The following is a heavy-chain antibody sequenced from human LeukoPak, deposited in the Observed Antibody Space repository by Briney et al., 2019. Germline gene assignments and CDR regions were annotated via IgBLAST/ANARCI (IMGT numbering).Heavy chain of an antibody. CDR3: ARGFGHP. Sequence: SSETLSLTCTVSGGSISGYYWSWVRQPAGKGLEWIGRVYTSGTTNYNPSLKSRVTMSVDTSKNQFSLKLTSMTAADTAVYYCARGFGHPWGQGTLVTVSS. V-gene: IGHV4-4*07. J-gene: IGHJ5*02. CDR1: GGSISGYY. CDR2: VYTSGTT. D-gene: IGHD3-10*01.